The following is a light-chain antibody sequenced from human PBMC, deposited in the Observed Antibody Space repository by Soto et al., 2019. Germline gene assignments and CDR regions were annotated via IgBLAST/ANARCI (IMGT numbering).Light chain of an antibody. V-gene: IGKV3-11*01. CDR3: QQRSNWPFT. J-gene: IGKJ4*01. CDR2: DAS. Sequence: EIVLTQSPATLSWSPGERATLSCRASQSVSTYLAWYQQKPGQAPRLLLYDASNRATGIPARFSGSGSGTDFTLTISSLEPEDFAVYYCQQRSNWPFTFGGGTQGEIK. CDR1: QSVSTY.